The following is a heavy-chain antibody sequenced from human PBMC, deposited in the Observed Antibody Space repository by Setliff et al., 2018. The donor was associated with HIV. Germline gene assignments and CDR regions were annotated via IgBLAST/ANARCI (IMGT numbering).Heavy chain of an antibody. CDR1: GYTFNNYA. CDR2: INTNTGNP. Sequence: ASVKVSCKASGYTFNNYAMNWVRQAPGQGLELMGWINTNTGNPTYAQGSTGRFVFSLDTSVSTAYLQISSLKAEDTAIYYCARQLLWFGESGLHMDVWGKGTTVTVSS. J-gene: IGHJ6*03. V-gene: IGHV7-4-1*02. D-gene: IGHD3-10*01. CDR3: ARQLLWFGESGLHMDV.